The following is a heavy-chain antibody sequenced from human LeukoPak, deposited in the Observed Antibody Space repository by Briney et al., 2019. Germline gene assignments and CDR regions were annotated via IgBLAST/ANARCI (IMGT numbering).Heavy chain of an antibody. V-gene: IGHV3-23*01. CDR2: ISGSGDST. D-gene: IGHD3-16*01. J-gene: IGHJ4*02. CDR1: GFTFSSYA. CDR3: AKDGGQEVDY. Sequence: GGSLRLSCAASGFTFSSYAMRWVRQAPGKGLEWVSSISGSGDSTYNADSAKGRFTISRDKSKNTLYLQMNSLSAEDTAVYYCAKDGGQEVDYWGQGTLVTVSS.